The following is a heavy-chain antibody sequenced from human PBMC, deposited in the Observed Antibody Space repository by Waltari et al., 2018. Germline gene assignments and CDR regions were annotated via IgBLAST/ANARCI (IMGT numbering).Heavy chain of an antibody. J-gene: IGHJ4*02. Sequence: QVTLKESGPVLVKPTETLTLTCTVSGFSLSNARVGVTWIYQPPGKALQWLAHIFSNDEKSYSTSLWGRLTISKDTSKSQVVLTMTNMDPKDTGTYYCARIQGDYGRYKFDSWGQGTPVTVSS. CDR2: IFSNDEK. CDR1: GFSLSNARVG. CDR3: ARIQGDYGRYKFDS. V-gene: IGHV2-26*02. D-gene: IGHD4-17*01.